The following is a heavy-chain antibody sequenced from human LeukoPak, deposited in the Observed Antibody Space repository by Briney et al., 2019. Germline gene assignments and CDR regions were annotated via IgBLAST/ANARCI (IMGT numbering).Heavy chain of an antibody. J-gene: IGHJ4*02. CDR1: GYTFTDYY. Sequence: ASVKVSCKASGYTFTDYYIHWVRQAPGQGLEWMGWISPDSGGTNSAQKFQGRVTMTRDTSISTAYMELNSLRSDDTAVYYCANFGNNASGTYFDYWGQGTLVTVSS. V-gene: IGHV1-2*02. D-gene: IGHD3-10*01. CDR3: ANFGNNASGTYFDY. CDR2: ISPDSGGT.